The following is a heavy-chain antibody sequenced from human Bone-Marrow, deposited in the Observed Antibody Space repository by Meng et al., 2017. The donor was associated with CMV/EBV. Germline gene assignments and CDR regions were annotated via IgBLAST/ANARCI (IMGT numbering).Heavy chain of an antibody. CDR2: IYYSGST. CDR3: ARALRLDIVVVPAALNWFDS. D-gene: IGHD2-2*03. V-gene: IGHV4-39*06. J-gene: IGHJ5*01. CDR1: GGSISSSSYY. Sequence: SETLSLTCTVSGGSISSSSYYWGWIRQPPGKGREWIGSIYYSGSTYYNPALKSRVTISVDTSKNQFTLRLSSVTAADTVVDYCARALRLDIVVVPAALNWFDSWGQRTLVTVSS.